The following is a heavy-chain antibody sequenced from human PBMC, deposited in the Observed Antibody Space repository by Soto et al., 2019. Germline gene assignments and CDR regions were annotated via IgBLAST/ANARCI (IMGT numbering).Heavy chain of an antibody. CDR2: ISYDGSNK. CDR3: AKALGSYSFYYYGMDV. J-gene: IGHJ6*02. Sequence: LRLSCAASGFTFSSYAMHWVRQAPGKGLEWVAVISYDGSNKYYADSVKGRFTISRDNSKNTLYLQMNSLRAEDTAVYYCAKALGSYSFYYYGMDVWGQGTTVTVSS. CDR1: GFTFSSYA. D-gene: IGHD1-26*01. V-gene: IGHV3-30-3*01.